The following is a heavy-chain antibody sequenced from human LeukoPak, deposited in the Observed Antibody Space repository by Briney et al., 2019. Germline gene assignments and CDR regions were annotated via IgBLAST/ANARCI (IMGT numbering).Heavy chain of an antibody. CDR2: IYYTGNA. Sequence: SETLSLTCTVTGGSISGYHWNWIRQSPGKGLEWIANIYYTGNADCNPSLKSRVTISVDTSKNQFSLKLSSETAADTAVYYCARVRPYAMRSYYFDYWGQGTLVTVSS. D-gene: IGHD2-8*01. J-gene: IGHJ4*02. CDR1: GGSISGYH. CDR3: ARVRPYAMRSYYFDY. V-gene: IGHV4-59*12.